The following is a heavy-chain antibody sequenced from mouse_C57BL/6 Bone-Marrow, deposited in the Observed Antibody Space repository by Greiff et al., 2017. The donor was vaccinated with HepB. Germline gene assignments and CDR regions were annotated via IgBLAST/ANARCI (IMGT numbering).Heavy chain of an antibody. CDR3: ARGQLRLRDFDY. V-gene: IGHV1-54*01. Sequence: VMLVESGAELVRPGTSVKVSCKASGYAFTNYLIEWVKQRPGQGLEWIGVINPGSGGTNYNEKFKGKATLTADKSSSTAYMQLSSLTSEDSAVYVCARGQLRLRDFDYWGQGTTLTVSS. D-gene: IGHD3-2*02. CDR1: GYAFTNYL. J-gene: IGHJ2*01. CDR2: INPGSGGT.